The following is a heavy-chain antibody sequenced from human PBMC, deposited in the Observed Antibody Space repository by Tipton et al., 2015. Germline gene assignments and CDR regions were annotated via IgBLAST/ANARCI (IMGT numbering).Heavy chain of an antibody. Sequence: TLSLTCTVSGGSISHYYWSWIRQPPGKGLEWFGHIYYSGSTNYNPSLKSRVTMSVDTSKNQFSLKLTSVTAADTAVYYCARDGNNWFDPWGQGTLVTVSS. CDR1: GGSISHYY. J-gene: IGHJ5*02. CDR3: ARDGNNWFDP. CDR2: IYYSGST. V-gene: IGHV4-59*01.